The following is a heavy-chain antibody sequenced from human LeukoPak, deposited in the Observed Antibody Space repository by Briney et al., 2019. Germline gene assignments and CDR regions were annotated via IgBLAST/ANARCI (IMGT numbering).Heavy chain of an antibody. CDR2: MNPNRGNT. CDR1: GYTFTIYD. D-gene: IGHD2-2*02. Sequence: GASVTVSFKASGYTFTIYDINWVGQAPGQGGEWMGWMNPNRGNTGYTQKFQGRVTITRNRAISKAYMELSSLRSEDTAVYYCARYLCSSTSCYRDAFDIWGQGTMVTVSP. V-gene: IGHV1-8*01. J-gene: IGHJ3*02. CDR3: ARYLCSSTSCYRDAFDI.